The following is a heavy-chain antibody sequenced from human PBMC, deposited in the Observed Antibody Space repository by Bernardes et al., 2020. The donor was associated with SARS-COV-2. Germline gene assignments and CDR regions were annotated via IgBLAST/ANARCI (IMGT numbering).Heavy chain of an antibody. D-gene: IGHD3-10*01. CDR3: ATSDGDNYYYGMEV. CDR2: IFPGDSET. Sequence: GESLKISCKGSVYRFTSYWIAWVRQVPGKGLECMGMIFPGDSETRYSPSFEGQVTISADKSITTAYLRWSSLKASDTAIYFCATSDGDNYYYGMEVWGQGTTVTVSS. V-gene: IGHV5-51*01. J-gene: IGHJ6*02. CDR1: VYRFTSYW.